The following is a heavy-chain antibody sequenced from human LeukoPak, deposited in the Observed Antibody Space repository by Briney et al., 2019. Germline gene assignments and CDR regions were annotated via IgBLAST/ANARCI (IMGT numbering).Heavy chain of an antibody. J-gene: IGHJ4*02. CDR1: GGSISNHY. CDR3: ARRGGYCSGGTCELDY. D-gene: IGHD2-15*01. V-gene: IGHV4-59*08. Sequence: PSETLSITCIVSGGSISNHYWSWIRQSPGKGQEWIGYISSSGRTNYNPSLESRVTISVDTSKNQFSLKLNSVTAADTAVYYCARRGGYCSGGTCELDYWGQGTLVTVSS. CDR2: ISSSGRT.